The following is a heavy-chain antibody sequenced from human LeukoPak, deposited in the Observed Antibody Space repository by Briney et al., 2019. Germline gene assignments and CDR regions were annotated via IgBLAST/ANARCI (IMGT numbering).Heavy chain of an antibody. D-gene: IGHD2-2*01. CDR1: GFTFSRYW. CDR2: VKQDGSEK. J-gene: IGHJ4*02. Sequence: GGSLRLSCAASGFTFSRYWMSWVRQAPGKGLELVVNVKQDGSEKYYVDSVKGRFTISRDNAKNSVYMQMNSLRAEDTAVYYCARDCSSTICYPDFWGQGTLVTVSS. CDR3: ARDCSSTICYPDF. V-gene: IGHV3-7*04.